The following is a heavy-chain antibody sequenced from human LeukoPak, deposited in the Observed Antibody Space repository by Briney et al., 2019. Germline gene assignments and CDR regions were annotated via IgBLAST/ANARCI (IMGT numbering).Heavy chain of an antibody. CDR1: GFAFSTLT. V-gene: IGHV3-21*01. CDR3: AREAFNPLGVVSAGYYMDV. CDR2: ISSASSYI. Sequence: GSLRLSCAASGFAFSTLTMNWVRQAPGKGLELVSSISSASSYIYYADSVKGRFTISRDNAKNSLYLQMNSLRAEDRAVYYCAREAFNPLGVVSAGYYMDVWGEGTTVTVSS. D-gene: IGHD3-3*01. J-gene: IGHJ6*03.